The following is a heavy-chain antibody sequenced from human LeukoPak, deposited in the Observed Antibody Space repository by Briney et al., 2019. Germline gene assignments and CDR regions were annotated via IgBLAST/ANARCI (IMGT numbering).Heavy chain of an antibody. CDR3: ARLYCSGGSCYIPQGDNYFDY. CDR2: ISSSSSYI. V-gene: IGHV3-21*01. D-gene: IGHD2-15*01. Sequence: GGSLRLSRVASGFTFSSYNLNWVRQAPGKGLEWVSSISSSSSYIYYADSVKGRFTISRDNAKDALYLQMNSLRAEDTAVYCCARLYCSGGSCYIPQGDNYFDYWGQGTLVTVSS. CDR1: GFTFSSYN. J-gene: IGHJ4*02.